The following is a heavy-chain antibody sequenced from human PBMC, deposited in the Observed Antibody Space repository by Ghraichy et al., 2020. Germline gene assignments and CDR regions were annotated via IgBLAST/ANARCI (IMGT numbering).Heavy chain of an antibody. V-gene: IGHV3-53*01. CDR3: AGRAQWILYAMNV. D-gene: IGHD5-18*01. J-gene: IGHJ6*02. CDR1: GFIVGANY. CDR2: ISSVGNT. Sequence: GESLNISCAASGFIVGANYMSWVRQAPGRGLEWVSVISSVGNTYYADSVTGRFTISRDNSRNTLFLQMDSLRAEDTAVYYCAGRAQWILYAMNVWGQGTTVTVSS.